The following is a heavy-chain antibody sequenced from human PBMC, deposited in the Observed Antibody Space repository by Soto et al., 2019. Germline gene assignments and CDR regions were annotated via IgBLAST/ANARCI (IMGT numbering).Heavy chain of an antibody. Sequence: EVQLVESGGDLVQPGGSLKLSCAASGFTFSGSAMHWVRQASGKGLEWVGHIRRRAKNYATVYAALVKGRFIISRDDSKNTAYLQMSSRKTGDTSVYYWTRPFDGSDYFSPEFDYWGQGTLVTVSS. V-gene: IGHV3-73*02. J-gene: IGHJ4*02. CDR2: IRRRAKNYAT. CDR3: TRPFDGSDYFSPEFDY. CDR1: GFTFSGSA. D-gene: IGHD3-22*01.